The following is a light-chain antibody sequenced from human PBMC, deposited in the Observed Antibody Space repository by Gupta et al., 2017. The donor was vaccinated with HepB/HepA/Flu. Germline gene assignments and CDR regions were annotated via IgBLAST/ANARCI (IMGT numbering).Light chain of an antibody. CDR2: AAS. CDR1: QRISSY. V-gene: IGKV1-39*01. Sequence: DIQMTHSPSSLSASVGDRVTITCRASQRISSYLNWYQQKPGKAPKLLIYAASSVQSGVPSRFSASGSGTDFTLTISRLQPEDFATYYCQQSDSTPFTFGHGTKVDIK. CDR3: QQSDSTPFT. J-gene: IGKJ3*01.